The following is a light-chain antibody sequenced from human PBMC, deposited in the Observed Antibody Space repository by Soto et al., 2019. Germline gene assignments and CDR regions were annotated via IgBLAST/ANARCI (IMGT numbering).Light chain of an antibody. Sequence: EIVLTQSPGTLSLSPGEGATLSCRTSQSISNNFLAWYRHKPGQAPRLLMHGAFNRASGIPDRFSGSASGTDFTLTISRLEPEDFAVYYCQQYYMAPVTFGGGTKVEIK. CDR1: QSISNNF. CDR2: GAF. CDR3: QQYYMAPVT. J-gene: IGKJ4*01. V-gene: IGKV3-20*01.